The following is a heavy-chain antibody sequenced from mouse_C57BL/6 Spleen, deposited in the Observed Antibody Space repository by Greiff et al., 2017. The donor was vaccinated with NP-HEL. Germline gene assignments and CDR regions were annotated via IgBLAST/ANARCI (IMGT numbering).Heavy chain of an antibody. CDR3: AIQPYYYAMDD. D-gene: IGHD6-1*01. J-gene: IGHJ4*01. Sequence: EVQLVESGPELVKPGASVKIPCTASGYTFPDYNMDWVKQSHGKSLEWIGDINPNNGGTIYNQKFKGQATLTVDQSSSTAYMELRSLTSEDTAVYYCAIQPYYYAMDDWGQGTSVTVSS. CDR2: INPNNGGT. CDR1: GYTFPDYN. V-gene: IGHV1-18*01.